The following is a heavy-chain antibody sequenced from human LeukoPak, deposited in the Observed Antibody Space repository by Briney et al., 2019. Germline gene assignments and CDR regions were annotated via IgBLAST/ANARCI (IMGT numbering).Heavy chain of an antibody. CDR1: GGPISTYY. V-gene: IGHV4-59*13. CDR2: IHYNGRI. Sequence: SETLSLTCSVSGGPISTYYWTWIRQPPGKGLEWIGNIHYNGRINYNPSLKSRVTISVDTSKNQFSLKLSSVTAADTAEYYCAREVYDSNGYYTDYWGQGTLVTVSS. CDR3: AREVYDSNGYYTDY. D-gene: IGHD3-22*01. J-gene: IGHJ4*02.